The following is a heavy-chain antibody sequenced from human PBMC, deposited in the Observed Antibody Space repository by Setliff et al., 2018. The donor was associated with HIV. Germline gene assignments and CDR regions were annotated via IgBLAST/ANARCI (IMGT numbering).Heavy chain of an antibody. CDR3: ARELDNSDNSDPSDV. CDR1: GDSIRNSRDY. V-gene: IGHV4-39*02. Sequence: SETLSLTCSVSGDSIRNSRDYWGWIRQPPGKGLEWIGNIYYSGTTYYSPSLNSRVTISVDRSRNHFSLRLSAVTAADTAVYYCARELDNSDNSDPSDVWGQGTMVTVSS. D-gene: IGHD4-4*01. J-gene: IGHJ3*01. CDR2: IYYSGTT.